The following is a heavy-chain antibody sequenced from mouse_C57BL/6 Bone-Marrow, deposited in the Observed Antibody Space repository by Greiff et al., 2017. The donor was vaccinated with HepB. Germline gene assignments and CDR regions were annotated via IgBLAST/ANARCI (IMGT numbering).Heavy chain of an antibody. D-gene: IGHD1-1*01. CDR3: GRHRYGSSPNWYFDV. CDR1: GFSFNTYA. Sequence: EVKLMESGGGLVQPKGSLKLSCAASGFSFNTYAMNWVRQAPGKGLEWVARIRSKSNNYATYYADSVKDRFTISRDDSESMLYLQMNNLKTEDTAMYYCGRHRYGSSPNWYFDVWGTGTTVTVSS. J-gene: IGHJ1*03. V-gene: IGHV10-1*01. CDR2: IRSKSNNYAT.